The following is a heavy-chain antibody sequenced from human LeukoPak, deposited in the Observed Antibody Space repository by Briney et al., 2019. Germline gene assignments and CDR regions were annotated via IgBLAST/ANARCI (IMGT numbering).Heavy chain of an antibody. J-gene: IGHJ6*03. Sequence: GGSLRLSCAASGFTFSSYAMSWVRQAPGKGLEGVSAISGSGGSTYYADSVKGRFTISRENSKNTLYLQMNSLRAEDTAVYYCAKDSLEYYYYYYYMDVWGKGTTVTVSS. CDR1: GFTFSSYA. CDR2: ISGSGGST. V-gene: IGHV3-23*01. D-gene: IGHD3-3*01. CDR3: AKDSLEYYYYYYYMDV.